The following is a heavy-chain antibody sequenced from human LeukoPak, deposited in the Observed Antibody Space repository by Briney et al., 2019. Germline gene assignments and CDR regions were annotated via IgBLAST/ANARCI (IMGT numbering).Heavy chain of an antibody. Sequence: GGSLRLSCAASGFTFSSYAMHWVRQAPGKGLEWVAVTSYDGSNKYYADSVKGRFTISRDNSKNTLYLQMNSLRAEDTAVYYCAGEPSEYSSSAGDYWGQGTLVTVSS. CDR1: GFTFSSYA. CDR3: AGEPSEYSSSAGDY. CDR2: TSYDGSNK. D-gene: IGHD6-6*01. V-gene: IGHV3-30-3*01. J-gene: IGHJ4*02.